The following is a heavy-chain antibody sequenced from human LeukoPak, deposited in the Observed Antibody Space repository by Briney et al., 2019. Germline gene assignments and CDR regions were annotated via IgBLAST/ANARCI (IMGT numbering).Heavy chain of an antibody. CDR3: ARDWAGHCFYP. J-gene: IGHJ5*02. CDR1: GGSISSYY. D-gene: IGHD7-27*01. Sequence: PSETLSLTCTVSGGSISSYYWSWIRQPPGKGLEWVGYIYYSGSSNYNPYLKRRVTISVDTYKNPFSLKLSSVTAADTAVYYWARDWAGHCFYPWGQGTLVTVSS. V-gene: IGHV4-59*12. CDR2: IYYSGSS.